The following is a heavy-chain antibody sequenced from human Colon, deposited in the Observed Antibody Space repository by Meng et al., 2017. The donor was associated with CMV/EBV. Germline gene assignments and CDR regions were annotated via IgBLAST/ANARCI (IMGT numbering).Heavy chain of an antibody. Sequence: GDGVFEQGGCVTFSCVTSGVIVNLYSMQWVLHSPGKGLEWVGHIRFYGSQQFYVQSVKGRFTVSRHDPKNTLYLQMNDLRPEDTGVYYCATDHLWGMPNWGRGTLVTVSS. CDR3: ATDHLWGMPN. J-gene: IGHJ4*02. CDR2: IRFYGSQQ. D-gene: IGHD3-3*02. V-gene: IGHV3-30*02. CDR1: GVIVNLYS.